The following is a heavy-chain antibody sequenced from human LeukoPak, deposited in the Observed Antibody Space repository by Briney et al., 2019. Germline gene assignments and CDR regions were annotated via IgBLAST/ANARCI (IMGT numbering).Heavy chain of an antibody. V-gene: IGHV7-4-1*02. J-gene: IGHJ4*02. CDR3: GVVITQYDY. CDR1: GCTFTSYA. Sequence: ASVKVSCKASGCTFTSYAMNWVRQAPGQGLEWMGWINTNTGNPTYAQGFTGRFVFSLDTSVSTAYLQISSLKAEDTAVYYCGVVITQYDYWGQGTLVTVSS. D-gene: IGHD3-22*01. CDR2: INTNTGNP.